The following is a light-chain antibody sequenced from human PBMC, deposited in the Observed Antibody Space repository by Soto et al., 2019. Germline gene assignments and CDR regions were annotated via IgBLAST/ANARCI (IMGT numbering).Light chain of an antibody. CDR1: QSVSSY. Sequence: EIVLTQSPATLSLSPGAIATLSCRASQSVSSYLAWYQQKPGQAPRLLIYDASNSATGIPARLSGSGSGTDFALTISSLAPEDFAVYYCQQRSNWPPYTFGQGTKLEIK. CDR2: DAS. V-gene: IGKV3-11*01. J-gene: IGKJ2*01. CDR3: QQRSNWPPYT.